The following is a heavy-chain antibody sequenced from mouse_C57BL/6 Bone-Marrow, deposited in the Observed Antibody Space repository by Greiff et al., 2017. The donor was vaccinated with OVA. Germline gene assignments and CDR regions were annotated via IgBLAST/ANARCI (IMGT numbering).Heavy chain of an antibody. D-gene: IGHD1-1*01. V-gene: IGHV5-17*01. CDR2: ISSGSSTI. J-gene: IGHJ3*01. Sequence: EVKVVESGGGLVKPGGSLKLSCAASGFTFSDYGMHWVRQAPEKGLEWVAYISSGSSTIYYADTVKGRFTISRDNAKNTLFLQMTSLRSEDTAMYYCARNPHYYGSSPWFAYWGQGTLVTVSA. CDR1: GFTFSDYG. CDR3: ARNPHYYGSSPWFAY.